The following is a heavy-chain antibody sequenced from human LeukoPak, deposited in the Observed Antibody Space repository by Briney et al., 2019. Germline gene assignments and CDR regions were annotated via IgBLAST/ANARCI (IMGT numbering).Heavy chain of an antibody. J-gene: IGHJ4*02. V-gene: IGHV3-30*04. CDR1: GFTFSSYA. D-gene: IGHD1-7*01. CDR3: ARDLGVKLELPYY. CDR2: ISYDGSNK. Sequence: GGSLRLSCAASGFTFSSYAMHWVRQAPGKGLEWVAVISYDGSNKYYADSVKGRFTISRDNSKNTLYLQMNSLRAEDTAVYYCARDLGVKLELPYYWGQGTLVTVSS.